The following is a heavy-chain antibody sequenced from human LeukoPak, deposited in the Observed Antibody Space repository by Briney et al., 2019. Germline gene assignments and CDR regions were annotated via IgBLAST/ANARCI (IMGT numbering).Heavy chain of an antibody. CDR3: AIRPIAVAGTGGLGY. D-gene: IGHD6-19*01. J-gene: IGHJ4*02. CDR1: GGSFSGYY. CDR2: INHIGST. Sequence: SETLSLTCAVYGGSFSGYYWSWIRQPPGKGLEWIGEINHIGSTNYNPSLKSRVTISVDTSKNQFSLKLSSVTAADTAVYYCAIRPIAVAGTGGLGYWGQGTLVTVSS. V-gene: IGHV4-34*01.